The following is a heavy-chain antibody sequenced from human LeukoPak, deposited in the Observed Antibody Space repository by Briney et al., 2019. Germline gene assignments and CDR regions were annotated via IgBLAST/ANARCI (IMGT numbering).Heavy chain of an antibody. D-gene: IGHD2-21*02. CDR3: ARADPHIVVVTPRINAFDI. CDR2: IYYSGST. J-gene: IGHJ3*02. Sequence: SETLSLTRTVSGGSISSYYWSWIRQPPGKGLEWIGYIYYSGSTNYNPSLKSRVTISVDTSKNQFSLKLSSVTAADTAVYYCARADPHIVVVTPRINAFDIWGQGTMVTVSS. V-gene: IGHV4-59*08. CDR1: GGSISSYY.